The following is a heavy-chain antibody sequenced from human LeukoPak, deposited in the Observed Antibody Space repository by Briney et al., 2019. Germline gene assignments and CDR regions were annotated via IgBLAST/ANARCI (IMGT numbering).Heavy chain of an antibody. CDR2: ISAYNGNT. J-gene: IGHJ4*02. V-gene: IGHV1-18*01. D-gene: IGHD5-18*01. CDR3: ARASQIQPSHVAFNY. Sequence: ASVTVSCTASGYTFTNYGITWVRQAPGQGLEWMGWISAYNGNTNYAQKLQGRVTMTTDTSTSTAYMELRSLTFDDTAVYYCARASQIQPSHVAFNYWGQGTLVTVSS. CDR1: GYTFTNYG.